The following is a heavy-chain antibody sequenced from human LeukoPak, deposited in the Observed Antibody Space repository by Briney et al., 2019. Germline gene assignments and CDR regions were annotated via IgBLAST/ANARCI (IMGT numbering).Heavy chain of an antibody. CDR3: AREPPYSNTWTDFDY. CDR1: GFTFSHYN. Sequence: GGSLRLSCAASGFTFSHYNMHWVRQAPGKGLEWLSYITLSGTTIYYSDSVKGRFSISRDNAKSSLFLQMNSLRAEDTAVYYCAREPPYSNTWTDFDYWGQGALVTVSS. D-gene: IGHD6-13*01. V-gene: IGHV3-48*01. CDR2: ITLSGTTI. J-gene: IGHJ4*02.